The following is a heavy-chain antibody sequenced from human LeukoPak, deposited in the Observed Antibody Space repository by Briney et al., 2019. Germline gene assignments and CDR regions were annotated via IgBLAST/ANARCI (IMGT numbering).Heavy chain of an antibody. D-gene: IGHD2-15*01. CDR3: RRQFLVGVS. V-gene: IGHV3-23*01. Sequence: GGSLRLSCTASGFTLSTYAMNWVRQAPGKGLEWVSSTSASGDSSDYTDSVKGRFTISRDNSKNTLYLQMNSLSAEDTAMYYCRRQFLVGVSWGPGTLVTVSS. J-gene: IGHJ5*02. CDR2: TSASGDSS. CDR1: GFTLSTYA.